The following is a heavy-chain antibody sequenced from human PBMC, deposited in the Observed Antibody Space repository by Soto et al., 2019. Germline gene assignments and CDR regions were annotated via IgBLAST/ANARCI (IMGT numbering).Heavy chain of an antibody. CDR3: AMLGGWSGGSSGMDV. D-gene: IGHD6-19*01. CDR1: GLIFSDYH. Sequence: EVPLVESGGGLVQPGGSLRLSCAASGLIFSDYHMDWVRQAPGKGLEWVGRIRRKANSYTTEYAASVKVRFTISRDDSKNSLYLQMNSLKSEDTAVYYCAMLGGWSGGSSGMDVWGQGTTVTVSS. V-gene: IGHV3-72*01. J-gene: IGHJ6*02. CDR2: IRRKANSYTT.